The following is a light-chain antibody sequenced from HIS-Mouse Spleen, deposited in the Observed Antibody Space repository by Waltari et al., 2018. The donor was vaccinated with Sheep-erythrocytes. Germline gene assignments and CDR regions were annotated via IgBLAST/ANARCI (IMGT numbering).Light chain of an antibody. J-gene: IGLJ3*02. CDR1: SRDVGSSNL. CDR3: CSCAGSSTPWV. Sequence: QSALTQPASVSGSPRQSLTLPCTVTSRDVGSSNLFSWYQQPPGKAPKLMIYEGSKRPSGVSNRFSGSKSGNTASLTISGLQAEDEADYYCCSCAGSSTPWVFGGGTKLTVL. CDR2: EGS. V-gene: IGLV2-23*01.